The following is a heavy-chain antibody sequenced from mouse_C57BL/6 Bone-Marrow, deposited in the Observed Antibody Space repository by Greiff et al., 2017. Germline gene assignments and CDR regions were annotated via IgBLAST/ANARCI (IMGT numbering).Heavy chain of an antibody. CDR3: AKTAQAWEFAY. D-gene: IGHD3-2*02. V-gene: IGHV1-69*01. CDR1: GYTFTSYW. CDR2: IDPSDSYT. J-gene: IGHJ3*01. Sequence: QVQLQQPGAELVMPGASVKLSCKASGYTFTSYWMHWVKQRPGQGLEWIGEIDPSDSYTNYNQKFKGKSTLTVDKSSSTAYMQLSSLSSESSAVYYCAKTAQAWEFAYWGQGTLVTVSA.